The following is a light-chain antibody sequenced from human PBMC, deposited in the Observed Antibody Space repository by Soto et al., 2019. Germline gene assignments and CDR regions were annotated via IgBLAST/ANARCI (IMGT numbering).Light chain of an antibody. Sequence: DIQMTQSPSTLSASVGDRVTITCRASQTIFRWLAWYQQRPGKAHNLLISDASDLQSGVPSRFSGSGSGAEFTLNIGRLQPDDFATYYCQQYNSYPWTFGQGTKVEF. CDR3: QQYNSYPWT. CDR2: DAS. V-gene: IGKV1-5*01. J-gene: IGKJ1*01. CDR1: QTIFRW.